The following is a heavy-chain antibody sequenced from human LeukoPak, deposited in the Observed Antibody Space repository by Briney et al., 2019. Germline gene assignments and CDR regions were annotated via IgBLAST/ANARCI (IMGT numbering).Heavy chain of an antibody. D-gene: IGHD3-3*01. Sequence: PSETLSLTCAVYGGSFSGYYWSWIRQPPGKGREWIGEINHSGSTNYNPSLKSRVSISVDTSKNQFSLKLSSVTAAGTAVKYCARGRDGVVINWFDPWAQEPLVTLSS. J-gene: IGHJ5*02. CDR3: ARGRDGVVINWFDP. CDR2: INHSGST. V-gene: IGHV4-34*01. CDR1: GGSFSGYY.